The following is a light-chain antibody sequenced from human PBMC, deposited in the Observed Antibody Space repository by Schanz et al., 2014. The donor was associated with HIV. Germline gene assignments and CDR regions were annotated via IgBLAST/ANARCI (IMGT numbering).Light chain of an antibody. CDR1: QRVSSY. V-gene: IGKV3-11*01. Sequence: EIVLTQSPATLSLSPGERVTLSCRASQRVSSYLAWYQQKPGQAPRLLIHDASNRATGIPARFSGSGSGTDFTLTITRLEPEDFAVYYCHQYGNSPRTFGQGTKVEIK. CDR3: HQYGNSPRT. J-gene: IGKJ1*01. CDR2: DAS.